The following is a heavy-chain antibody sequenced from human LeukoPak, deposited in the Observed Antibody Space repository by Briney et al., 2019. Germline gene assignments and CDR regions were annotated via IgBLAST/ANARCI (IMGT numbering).Heavy chain of an antibody. V-gene: IGHV4-34*01. D-gene: IGHD3-10*01. CDR3: ARKAPYYYGSGSYYSHFDY. J-gene: IGHJ4*02. CDR2: INHSGST. CDR1: GGSFSGYY. Sequence: SETLSLTCAVYGGSFSGYYWSWIRQPPGKGLEWIGEINHSGSTNYNPSLKSRVTISVDTSKNQFSLKLSSVTAADTAVQYCARKAPYYYGSGSYYSHFDYCGQGTLVTVSS.